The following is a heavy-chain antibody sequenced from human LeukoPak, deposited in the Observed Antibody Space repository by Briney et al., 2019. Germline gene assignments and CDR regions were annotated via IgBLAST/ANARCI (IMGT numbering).Heavy chain of an antibody. V-gene: IGHV4-39*07. CDR3: ARDLYDSTTQHHPPHFDS. Sequence: TSETLSLTCTVSGDSISRSNLHWGWIRQAPGKGLEWIGSVFHTGGTYYNPSLKSRVTISVDSSMNKFSLKMRSVTAADTAFYYCARDLYDSTTQHHPPHFDSWGQGTLVTVSS. CDR1: GDSISRSNLH. CDR2: VFHTGGT. J-gene: IGHJ4*02. D-gene: IGHD2/OR15-2a*01.